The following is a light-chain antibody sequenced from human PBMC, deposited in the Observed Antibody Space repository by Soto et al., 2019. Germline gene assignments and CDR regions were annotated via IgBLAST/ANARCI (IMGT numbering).Light chain of an antibody. CDR3: QQRSNWPRFT. J-gene: IGKJ3*01. CDR1: QSVSSY. CDR2: DAS. Sequence: EIVLTQSPATLSLSPGERATLSCRASQSVSSYLVWYQQKPGQAPRLLIYDASNRATGIPARFSGSGSGTDFTLTISSLEAEDFAVYYCQQRSNWPRFTFGPGTKVDFK. V-gene: IGKV3-11*01.